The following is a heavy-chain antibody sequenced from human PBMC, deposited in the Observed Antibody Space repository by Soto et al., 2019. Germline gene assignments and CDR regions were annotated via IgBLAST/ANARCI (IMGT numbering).Heavy chain of an antibody. J-gene: IGHJ4*02. V-gene: IGHV1-24*01. CDR3: ATPNYYGSGSYLSGFDY. CDR1: GYTLTELS. D-gene: IGHD3-10*01. Sequence: ASVKVSCKVSGYTLTELSMHWVRQAHGKGLEWMGGFDPEDGETIYAQKFQGRVTMTEDTSTDTAYMELSSLRSEDTAVYYCATPNYYGSGSYLSGFDYWGQGTLVTVSS. CDR2: FDPEDGET.